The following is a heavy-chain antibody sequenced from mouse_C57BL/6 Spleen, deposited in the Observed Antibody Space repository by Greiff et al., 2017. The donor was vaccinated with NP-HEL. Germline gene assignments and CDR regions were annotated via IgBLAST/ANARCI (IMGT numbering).Heavy chain of an antibody. CDR2: IYPGDGDT. CDR3: ARDYYGSSSYWYFDV. J-gene: IGHJ1*03. D-gene: IGHD1-1*01. Sequence: VKVVESGPELVKPGASVKISCKASGYAFSSSWMNWVKQRPGKGLEWIGRIYPGDGDTNYNGKFKGKATLTADKSSSTAYMQLSSLTSEDSAVYFCARDYYGSSSYWYFDVWGTGTTVTVSS. V-gene: IGHV1-82*01. CDR1: GYAFSSSW.